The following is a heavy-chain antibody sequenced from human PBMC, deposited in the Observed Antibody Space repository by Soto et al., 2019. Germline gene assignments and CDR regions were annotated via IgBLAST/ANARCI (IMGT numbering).Heavy chain of an antibody. CDR3: ARQETGYYMGLHYYYYMDV. CDR2: IYYSGST. D-gene: IGHD3-9*01. V-gene: IGHV4-59*08. J-gene: IGHJ6*03. CDR1: GGSISSYY. Sequence: SETLSLTCTVSGGSISSYYWSWIRQPPGKGLEWIGYIYYSGSTNYNPSLKSRVTISVDTSKNQFSLKLSSVTAADTAVYYCARQETGYYMGLHYYYYMDVWGKGTTVTVSS.